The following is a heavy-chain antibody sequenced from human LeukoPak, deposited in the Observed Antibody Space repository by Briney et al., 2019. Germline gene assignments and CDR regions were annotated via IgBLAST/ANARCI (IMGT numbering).Heavy chain of an antibody. J-gene: IGHJ5*02. CDR3: AREDSGGSYCFFS. D-gene: IGHD1-26*01. CDR1: GYTVTGYY. CDR2: INPNSGGT. Sequence: ASVRVSCKASGYTVTGYYMHWVRQAPGQGLEWMGWINPNSGGTDYAQKFQGRVTMTRDTSISTAYMELSRLRSDDTAVYYCAREDSGGSYCFFSWGQGTLVTVSS. V-gene: IGHV1-2*02.